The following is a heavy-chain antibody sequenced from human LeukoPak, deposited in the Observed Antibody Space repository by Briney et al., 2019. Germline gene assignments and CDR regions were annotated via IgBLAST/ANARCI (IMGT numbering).Heavy chain of an antibody. CDR2: IIPIFGTS. D-gene: IGHD5-18*01. CDR3: ARAVGGYSYGLLDY. J-gene: IGHJ4*02. Sequence: SVKVSCKASGYTFTSYGISWVRQPPGQGLEWMGGIIPIFGTSNYAQRFQGRVTITADESTSTAYTDESTSTAYMELSSLRSEDTAVYYCARAVGGYSYGLLDYWGQGTLVTVSS. CDR1: GYTFTSYG. V-gene: IGHV1-69*13.